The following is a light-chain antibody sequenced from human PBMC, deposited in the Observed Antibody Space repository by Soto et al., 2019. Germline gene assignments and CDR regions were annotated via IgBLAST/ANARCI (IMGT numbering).Light chain of an antibody. CDR3: QQYNGYSS. V-gene: IGKV1-5*01. Sequence: DIQMTQSPSTLSASVGDRVTITCRASQSISSWLAWYQQKPGKAPKLLIYDASSLESGVPSRFSCSGFGSEFTLTISSLQPDDFATYYCQQYNGYSSFGQGTKV. CDR1: QSISSW. J-gene: IGKJ1*01. CDR2: DAS.